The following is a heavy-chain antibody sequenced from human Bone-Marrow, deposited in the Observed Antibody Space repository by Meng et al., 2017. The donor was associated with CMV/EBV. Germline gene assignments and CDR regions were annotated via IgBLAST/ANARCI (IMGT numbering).Heavy chain of an antibody. V-gene: IGHV3-33*01. CDR3: ARLLAYCGGDCYSHAFDI. CDR2: IWYDGSNK. CDR1: GFTFSSYG. Sequence: GGSLRLSCAASGFTFSSYGMHWVRQAPGKGLEWVAVIWYDGSNKYYADSVKGRFTISRDNSKNTLYLQMNSLRAEDTAVYYCARLLAYCGGDCYSHAFDIWGQGTMVTVSS. D-gene: IGHD2-21*01. J-gene: IGHJ3*02.